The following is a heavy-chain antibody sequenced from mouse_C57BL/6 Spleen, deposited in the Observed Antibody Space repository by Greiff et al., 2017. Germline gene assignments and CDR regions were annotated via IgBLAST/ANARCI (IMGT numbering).Heavy chain of an antibody. CDR3: TRGGDYGWYFDV. J-gene: IGHJ1*03. D-gene: IGHD2-4*01. Sequence: QVQLKESGAELVRPGASVTLSCKASGYTFTDYEMHWVKQTPVHGLEWIGAIDPETGGTAYNQKFKGKAILTADKSSSTAYMELRSLTSEDSAVYYCTRGGDYGWYFDVWGTGTTVTVSS. CDR1: GYTFTDYE. V-gene: IGHV1-15*01. CDR2: IDPETGGT.